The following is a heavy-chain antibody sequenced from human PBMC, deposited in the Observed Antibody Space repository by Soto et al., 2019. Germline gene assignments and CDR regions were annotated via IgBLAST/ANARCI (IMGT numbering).Heavy chain of an antibody. J-gene: IGHJ5*02. D-gene: IGHD5-18*01. CDR1: GGSISSYY. CDR2: IYYSGST. V-gene: IGHV4-59*01. Sequence: SETLSLTCTVSGGSISSYYWSWIRQPPGKGLEWIGYIYYSGSTNYNPSLKSRVTISVDTSKNQFSLKLSSVTAADTAVYYCARAQATAMVTLHNWFDPWGQGTLVTVSS. CDR3: ARAQATAMVTLHNWFDP.